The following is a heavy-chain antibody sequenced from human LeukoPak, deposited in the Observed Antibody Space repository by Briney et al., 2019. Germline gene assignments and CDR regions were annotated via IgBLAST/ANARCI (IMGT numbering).Heavy chain of an antibody. CDR1: GYTFTGYY. CDR2: INPNSGGT. V-gene: IGHV1-2*02. J-gene: IGHJ5*02. Sequence: ASVKVSCKASGYTFTGYYMHWVRQAPGQGLEWMGWINPNSGGTNYAQKFQGRVTMTRDTSISTAYMELSRLRSDDTAVYYCARDLLYCSGGSCYSVGWFDPWAQGTLVTVSS. CDR3: ARDLLYCSGGSCYSVGWFDP. D-gene: IGHD2-15*01.